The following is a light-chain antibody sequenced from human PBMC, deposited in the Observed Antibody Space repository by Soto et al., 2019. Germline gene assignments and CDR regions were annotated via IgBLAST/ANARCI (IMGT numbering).Light chain of an antibody. CDR2: GAS. J-gene: IGKJ1*01. CDR3: QQHGSSGT. CDR1: QSVSNNY. V-gene: IGKV3-20*01. Sequence: EIVLTQSPGTLSLSPGERATLSCRASQSVSNNYLAWYQQKPGQAPRLLIYGASNRATGIPDRFSGSGSGTDLTLTISRPENQDLEVYYCQQHGSSGTFGQGTKVDIK.